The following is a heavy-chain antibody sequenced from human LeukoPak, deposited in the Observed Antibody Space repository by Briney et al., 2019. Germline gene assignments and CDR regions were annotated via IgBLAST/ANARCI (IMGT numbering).Heavy chain of an antibody. CDR1: LFTLSTYW. J-gene: IGHJ1*01. V-gene: IGHV3-74*01. CDR2: IKSSGGT. Sequence: GGALRLSSAASLFTLSTYWIHWVRHTPEKRPVCGSRIKSSGGTNYADSVKGRFTISRDNAKNTVYLQMNSLRTEDTGVYYCARAPYEIGGYYPEYFRHWGQGTLVTVSS. CDR3: ARAPYEIGGYYPEYFRH. D-gene: IGHD3-22*01.